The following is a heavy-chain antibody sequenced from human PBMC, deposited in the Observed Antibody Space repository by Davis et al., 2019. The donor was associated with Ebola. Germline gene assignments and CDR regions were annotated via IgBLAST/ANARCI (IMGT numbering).Heavy chain of an antibody. Sequence: PSETLSLTCTVSPCSFSSSSYYWGWIRQPPGKGLEWIGSIYYSGSTYYNPSLKSRVTISVDTSKNQFSLKLSSVTAADTAVYYCARIGIAAAGTHFDYWGQGKLVTVSS. D-gene: IGHD6-13*01. CDR3: ARIGIAAAGTHFDY. J-gene: IGHJ4*02. CDR1: PCSFSSSSYY. V-gene: IGHV4-39*07. CDR2: IYYSGST.